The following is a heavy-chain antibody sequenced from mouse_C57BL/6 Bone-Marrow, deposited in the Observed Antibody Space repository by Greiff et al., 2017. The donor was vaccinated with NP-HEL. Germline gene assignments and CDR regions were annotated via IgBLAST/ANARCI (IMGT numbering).Heavy chain of an antibody. J-gene: IGHJ2*01. CDR2: ILPGSGNT. D-gene: IGHD1-1*01. Sequence: VQLQQSGAELMKPGASVKLSCKATGYTFTGNWIEWVKQRPGHGLEWIGEILPGSGNTYYNEKFKGKATFTADPSSTTAYMQLSSLTTEDSAIYYCARDYYGSSYFDYWGQGTTLTVSS. V-gene: IGHV1-9*01. CDR3: ARDYYGSSYFDY. CDR1: GYTFTGNW.